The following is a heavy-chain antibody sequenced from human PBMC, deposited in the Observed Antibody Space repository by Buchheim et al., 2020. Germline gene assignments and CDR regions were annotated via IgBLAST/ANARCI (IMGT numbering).Heavy chain of an antibody. CDR3: ARGGVKRAVADIYFADV. D-gene: IGHD6-19*01. Sequence: QVQLVESGGGVVQPGRSLRLSCAASGFTFSSYGMHWVRQAPGKGLEWVAVIWYDGSNKYYVDSVKGRFTISRDNSKNTLYLQRNSRRAEDTAVYYWARGGVKRAVADIYFADVWGQGTT. J-gene: IGHJ6*02. CDR2: IWYDGSNK. CDR1: GFTFSSYG. V-gene: IGHV3-33*01.